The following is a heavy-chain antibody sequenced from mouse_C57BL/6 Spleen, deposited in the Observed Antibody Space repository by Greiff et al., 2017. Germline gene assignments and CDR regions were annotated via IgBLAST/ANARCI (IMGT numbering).Heavy chain of an antibody. Sequence: QVQLQQSGPELVKPGASVKISCKASGYAFSSSWMNWVKQRPGKGLEWIGRIYPGDGDPNYNGKFKGKATLTADKSSSTAYMQLSSLTSEDSAVYFCARGSYGNYYFDYWGQGTTLTVSS. J-gene: IGHJ2*01. V-gene: IGHV1-82*01. CDR3: ARGSYGNYYFDY. CDR1: GYAFSSSW. D-gene: IGHD2-1*01. CDR2: IYPGDGDP.